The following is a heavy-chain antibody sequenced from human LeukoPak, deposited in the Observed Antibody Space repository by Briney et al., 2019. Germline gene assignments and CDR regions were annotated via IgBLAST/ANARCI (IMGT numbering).Heavy chain of an antibody. V-gene: IGHV1-69*13. CDR1: GGTFSSYA. Sequence: RGASVKVSCKASGGTFSSYAISWVRQAPGQGLEWMGGIIPIFGTANYAQKFQGRVTITADDSTSTAYMELSSLRSEDTAVYYCARSGYCSGGSCSEYFQHWGQGTLVTVSS. J-gene: IGHJ1*01. CDR2: IIPIFGTA. D-gene: IGHD2-15*01. CDR3: ARSGYCSGGSCSEYFQH.